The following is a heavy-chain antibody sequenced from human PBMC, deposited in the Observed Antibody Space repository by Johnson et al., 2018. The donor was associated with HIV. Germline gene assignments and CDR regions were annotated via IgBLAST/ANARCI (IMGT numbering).Heavy chain of an antibody. CDR2: ISSNGGST. CDR1: GFTFSSYA. D-gene: IGHD2-2*01. V-gene: IGHV3-64*04. CDR3: ARPVIVEVPAGAFGI. J-gene: IGHJ3*02. Sequence: QVQVVESGGGLVQPGGSLRLSCAASGFTFSSYAMHWVRQAPGKGLECVSAISSNGGSTYYANSVKGRFNISRDNSKKTLYLQMNTLRTEDTAVYYCARPVIVEVPAGAFGIWGRGTVVTVSS.